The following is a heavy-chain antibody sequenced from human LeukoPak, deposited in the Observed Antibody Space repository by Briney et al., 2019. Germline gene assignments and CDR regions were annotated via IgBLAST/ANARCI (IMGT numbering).Heavy chain of an antibody. CDR2: INPNSGGT. Sequence: GASVKVSCKASGYTFTGYYIHWLRQAPGQGLEWMGWINPNSGGTNYAPKFQGLVTMSSDTSITTAYMELNRLISDDTAVYYCARTKPPCTSCLLLDYWGQGTLVTVSS. CDR3: ARTKPPCTSCLLLDY. D-gene: IGHD2-2*01. CDR1: GYTFTGYY. J-gene: IGHJ4*02. V-gene: IGHV1-2*02.